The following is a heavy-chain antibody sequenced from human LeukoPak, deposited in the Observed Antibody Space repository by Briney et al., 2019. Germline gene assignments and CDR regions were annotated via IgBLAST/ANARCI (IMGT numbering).Heavy chain of an antibody. V-gene: IGHV3-23*01. D-gene: IGHD5-24*01. CDR3: AKDRNPRDGYKSNRDAFDI. J-gene: IGHJ3*02. Sequence: GGSLRLSCAASGFTFSSYAMSWVRQAPGKGLEWVSAISGSGGSTYYADSVKGRFTISRDNSKNTLYLQMNSLRAEDTAVYYCAKDRNPRDGYKSNRDAFDIWGQGTMVTVFS. CDR2: ISGSGGST. CDR1: GFTFSSYA.